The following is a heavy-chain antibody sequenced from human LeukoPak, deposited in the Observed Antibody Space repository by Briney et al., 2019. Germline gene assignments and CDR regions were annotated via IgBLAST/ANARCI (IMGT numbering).Heavy chain of an antibody. D-gene: IGHD3-3*01. CDR2: IHPGNSDI. CDR1: GYSFSNYW. Sequence: GESLKISCKASGYSFSNYWIGWVRQMPGKGLEWVVFIHPGNSDIRYSPSFQGQVTISADKSISTAYLQWSSLKASDTAMYYCARLQSGRGLHNYFDYWGQGTLVTVSS. CDR3: ARLQSGRGLHNYFDY. J-gene: IGHJ4*02. V-gene: IGHV5-51*01.